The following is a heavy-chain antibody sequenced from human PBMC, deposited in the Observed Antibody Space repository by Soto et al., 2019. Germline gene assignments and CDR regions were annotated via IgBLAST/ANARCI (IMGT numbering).Heavy chain of an antibody. J-gene: IGHJ4*02. D-gene: IGHD4-17*01. CDR3: AGGPVPYGDQTAPDY. CDR2: IYYSGST. Sequence: QVQLQESGPGLVKPSQTLSLTCTVSGGSISSGGYYWSWIRQHPGKGLEGIGYIYYSGSTYYNPSLKSRVTISVDTSKNQFSLKLSSVTAADTAVYYCAGGPVPYGDQTAPDYWGQGTLVTVSS. V-gene: IGHV4-31*03. CDR1: GGSISSGGYY.